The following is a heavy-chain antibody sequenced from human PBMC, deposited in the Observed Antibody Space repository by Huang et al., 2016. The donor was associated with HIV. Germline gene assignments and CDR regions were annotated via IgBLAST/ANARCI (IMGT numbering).Heavy chain of an antibody. Sequence: FSLDSYNMYWVRQTPGKGLQWVSSISPSSSFIDYADSVKGRFSISRDNAKNSLYLQMNNLRGEDTAVYYCARDRGQQLSPFDSWGQGTLVTVSS. CDR2: ISPSSSFI. CDR1: FSLDSYN. V-gene: IGHV3-21*01. J-gene: IGHJ4*02. CDR3: ARDRGQQLSPFDS. D-gene: IGHD6-13*01.